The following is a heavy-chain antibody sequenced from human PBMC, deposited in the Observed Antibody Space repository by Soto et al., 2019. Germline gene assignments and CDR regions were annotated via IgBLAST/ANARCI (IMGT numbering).Heavy chain of an antibody. CDR1: GFTVNNNY. J-gene: IGHJ4*02. D-gene: IGHD3-10*01. CDR2: IYSGGNT. V-gene: IGHV3-66*01. CDR3: TRDSSYYGAGRGVLDY. Sequence: VQLVESGGGLVQPGGSLRLSCAVSGFTVNNNYMSWVRQAPGKGLEWVSVIYSGGNTDYAESVRGRFTVSRDTSKNTLYLQMNSLRAEDTAMYYCTRDSSYYGAGRGVLDYWGQGTPVTVSS.